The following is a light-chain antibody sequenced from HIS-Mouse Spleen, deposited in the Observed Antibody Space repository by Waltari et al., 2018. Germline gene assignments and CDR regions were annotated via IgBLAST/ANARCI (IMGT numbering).Light chain of an antibody. CDR1: VLPKKY. CDR3: YSTDSSGNHRV. J-gene: IGLJ2*01. V-gene: IGLV3-10*01. Sequence: SYELTQPPSVSVSPGQTARIPCSGDVLPKKYAYWYQQKSGQSPVLVIYEDSKRPSGIPKRFSGSSSGTMATLTISGAQVEDEADYYCYSTDSSGNHRVFGGGTKLTVL. CDR2: EDS.